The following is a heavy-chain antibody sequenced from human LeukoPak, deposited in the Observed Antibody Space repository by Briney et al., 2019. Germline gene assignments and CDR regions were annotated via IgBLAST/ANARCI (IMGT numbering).Heavy chain of an antibody. CDR3: ARGSSGSTGVYYYYYMDV. CDR2: ISNSGGST. D-gene: IGHD6-19*01. V-gene: IGHV3-23*01. J-gene: IGHJ6*03. Sequence: GGTLRLSCAASGFTFSSYGMSWVRQAPGKGLEWVSVISNSGGSTDYADSVKGRFTISRDNSKNTLYLQINSLRAEDTAVYYCARGSSGSTGVYYYYYMDVWGKGTTVTVSS. CDR1: GFTFSSYG.